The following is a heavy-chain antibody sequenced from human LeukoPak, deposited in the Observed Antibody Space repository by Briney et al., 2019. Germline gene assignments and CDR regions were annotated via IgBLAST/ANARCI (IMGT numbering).Heavy chain of an antibody. D-gene: IGHD2-21*02. Sequence: GGSLRLSCAASGFTFSNYAMHWVRQAPGKGLEWVAVVSYDGSNKYYADSVKGRFTISRDNSKNTLYLQMNSLRAEDTAVYYCASPFVGDYYSFDYWGQGTLVTVSS. J-gene: IGHJ4*02. V-gene: IGHV3-30*04. CDR1: GFTFSNYA. CDR2: VSYDGSNK. CDR3: ASPFVGDYYSFDY.